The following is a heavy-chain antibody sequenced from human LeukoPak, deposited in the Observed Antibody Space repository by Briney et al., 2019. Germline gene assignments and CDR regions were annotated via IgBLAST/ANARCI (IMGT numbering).Heavy chain of an antibody. J-gene: IGHJ2*01. CDR3: ARRFAVRTNRYFDV. Sequence: PSETLSLTCTVSGGSISSGSYSWSWIRQPAGKGLEWIGRFYTSGSTNYNPSLKSRVTISADTSNNQFSLRLSSVTAADTALYYCARRFAVRTNRYFDVWGRGTLVTVSS. D-gene: IGHD1-1*01. V-gene: IGHV4-61*02. CDR1: GGSISSGSYS. CDR2: FYTSGST.